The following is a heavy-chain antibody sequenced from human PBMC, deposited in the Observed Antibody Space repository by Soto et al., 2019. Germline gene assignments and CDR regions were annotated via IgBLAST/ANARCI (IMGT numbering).Heavy chain of an antibody. Sequence: GGSLRLSCAASGFTFSSYAMSWVRQAPGQGLEWVSVVSGSGPGTYYADSAKGRFTISRDISKNTLYLQMNSLRAEDTAVYYCAKDGSSFQMDVWGQGTTVTVSS. D-gene: IGHD6-6*01. V-gene: IGHV3-23*01. J-gene: IGHJ6*02. CDR1: GFTFSSYA. CDR2: VSGSGPGT. CDR3: AKDGSSFQMDV.